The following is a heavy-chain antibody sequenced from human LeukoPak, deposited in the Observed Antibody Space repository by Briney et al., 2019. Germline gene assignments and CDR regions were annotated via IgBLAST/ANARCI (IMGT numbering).Heavy chain of an antibody. V-gene: IGHV3-21*01. J-gene: IGHJ4*02. D-gene: IGHD5-24*01. Sequence: PGGSLRLSCAASGFTFSSYSMNWVRQAPGKGLEWVSSISSSSSYIYYADSVEGRFTISRDNAKNSLYLQMNSLRAEDTAVYYCARGRWLQRFDYWGQGTLVTVSS. CDR1: GFTFSSYS. CDR2: ISSSSSYI. CDR3: ARGRWLQRFDY.